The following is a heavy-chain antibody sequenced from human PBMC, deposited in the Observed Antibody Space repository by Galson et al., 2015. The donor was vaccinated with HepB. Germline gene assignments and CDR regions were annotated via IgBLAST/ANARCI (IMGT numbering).Heavy chain of an antibody. CDR2: SNRDGSST. V-gene: IGHV3-74*01. CDR3: ACVVVPVARNVMDV. D-gene: IGHD2-2*01. J-gene: IGHJ6*02. CDR1: EFTVNNYW. Sequence: SLRLSCAASEFTVNNYWMDGVREAPGKGLVWVSRSNRDGSSTNYADSVRGRFTISRDNAKNTLYLQMNSLRAEDTAVYYCACVVVPVARNVMDVWGQGTTVTVSS.